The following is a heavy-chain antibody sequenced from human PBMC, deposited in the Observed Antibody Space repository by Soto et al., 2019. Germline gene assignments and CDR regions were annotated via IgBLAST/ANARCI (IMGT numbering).Heavy chain of an antibody. CDR3: AREQQDGECFQGDTDAFDI. CDR1: GYTFTSYG. D-gene: IGHD2-21*01. CDR2: ISAYNGNT. V-gene: IGHV1-18*01. Sequence: QVQLVQSGAEVKKPGASVKVSCKASGYTFTSYGISWVRQAPGQGLERMGWISAYNGNTNYAQKLQGRVTMTTDTTTSTVDMKLMCLRSDGTAVDYCAREQQDGECFQGDTDAFDIWGQGTMVTVSS. J-gene: IGHJ3*02.